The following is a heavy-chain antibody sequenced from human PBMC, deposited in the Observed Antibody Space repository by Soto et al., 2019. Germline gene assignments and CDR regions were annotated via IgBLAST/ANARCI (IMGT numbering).Heavy chain of an antibody. D-gene: IGHD2-2*01. CDR3: ARDICSSTSCYAGPNAYDY. CDR1: GFTFSSYA. V-gene: IGHV3-30-3*01. J-gene: IGHJ4*02. Sequence: QVQLVESGGGVVQPGRSLRLSCAASGFTFSSYAMHWVRQAPGKGLEWVAVISYDGSNKYYADSVKGRFTISRDNSKNTLYLQMNSLRAEDTAVYYCARDICSSTSCYAGPNAYDYWGQATLVTVSS. CDR2: ISYDGSNK.